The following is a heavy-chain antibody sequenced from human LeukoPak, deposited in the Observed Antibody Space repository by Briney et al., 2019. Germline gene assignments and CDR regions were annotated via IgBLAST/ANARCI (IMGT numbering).Heavy chain of an antibody. CDR1: GGTFRSYA. Sequence: ASVKVSCKASGGTFRSYAITWVRQAPGKGLEWMGGIIPMINTPKYAQKFQGRVSITADESTSTGYMEVSSLRSEDTAVYYCAIFQGTYGDNENDYWGQGTPVTVSS. CDR2: IIPMINTP. J-gene: IGHJ4*02. V-gene: IGHV1-69*01. CDR3: AIFQGTYGDNENDY. D-gene: IGHD4-17*01.